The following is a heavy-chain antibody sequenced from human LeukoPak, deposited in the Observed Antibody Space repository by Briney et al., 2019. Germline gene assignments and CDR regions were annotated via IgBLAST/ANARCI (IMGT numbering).Heavy chain of an antibody. D-gene: IGHD1-26*01. Sequence: ASVRVSSKASGYTFSTYGFSWVRQAPGQGLEWMGWISNYNENTNFAQELQGRVTMTIDTSTSTGYMELRRLRSDDTAMYYCARDREWELYFLDYWGQGTLVTVS. J-gene: IGHJ4*02. CDR2: ISNYNENT. CDR1: GYTFSTYG. V-gene: IGHV1-18*01. CDR3: ARDREWELYFLDY.